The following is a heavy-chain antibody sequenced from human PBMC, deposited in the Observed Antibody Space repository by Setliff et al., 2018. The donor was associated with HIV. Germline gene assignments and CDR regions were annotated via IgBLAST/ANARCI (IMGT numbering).Heavy chain of an antibody. Sequence: PGGSLRLSCAASGFTFSDSYMNWVRQAPGEGLEWVSYISGGSTSIYYADSVKGRFSISRDNAKNSLYLQMNSLRAEDTAVYYCLRERNFWSRSPGWGQGTLVTVSS. CDR1: GFTFSDSY. CDR3: LRERNFWSRSPG. D-gene: IGHD3-3*01. V-gene: IGHV3-48*04. CDR2: ISGGSTSI. J-gene: IGHJ4*02.